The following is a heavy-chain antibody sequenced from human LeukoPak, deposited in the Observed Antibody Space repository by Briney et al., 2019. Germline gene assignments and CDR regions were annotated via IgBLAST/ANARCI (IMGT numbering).Heavy chain of an antibody. V-gene: IGHV3-7*01. D-gene: IGHD6-13*01. CDR2: INQDGSEK. CDR1: GFTFSMSW. CDR3: ATRSSHTSSWYVYLFWDY. J-gene: IGHJ4*02. Sequence: PGGSLRLSCAASGFTFSMSWMSWIRQSPGKGLEWVANINQDGSEKNYVDSVKGRFTISRDNAKNSLYLQMDSLRAEDTAVYYCATRSSHTSSWYVYLFWDYWGQGALVTVSS.